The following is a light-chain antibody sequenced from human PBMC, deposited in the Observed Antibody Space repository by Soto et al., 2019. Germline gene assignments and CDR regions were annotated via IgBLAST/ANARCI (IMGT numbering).Light chain of an antibody. V-gene: IGKV1D-12*01. CDR2: AAS. CDR1: RAISNW. J-gene: IGKJ4*01. Sequence: DIQMTQSPSSVSASIGNRVIITCRASRAISNWLAWYQQKPGKAPKLLIYAASSLQSGVPSRFSGSGYGTDFTLTITGLQPEDSATYYCQQASSFPPAFGGGTKVEIK. CDR3: QQASSFPPA.